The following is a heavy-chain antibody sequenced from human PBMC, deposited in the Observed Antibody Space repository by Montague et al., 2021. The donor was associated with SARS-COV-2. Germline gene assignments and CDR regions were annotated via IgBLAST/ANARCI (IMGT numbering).Heavy chain of an antibody. Sequence: ETLSLTCAVYGGSFSGYYWSWIRQPPGKGLEWIGEITHSGSTNYNPSLKSRVTISLDTSTNQFSLKLSSVTAADTAVYYCARGRYSSSWYGTKYYFDYWGQGALVTVSS. V-gene: IGHV4-34*01. CDR1: GGSFSGYY. D-gene: IGHD6-13*01. J-gene: IGHJ4*02. CDR3: ARGRYSSSWYGTKYYFDY. CDR2: ITHSGST.